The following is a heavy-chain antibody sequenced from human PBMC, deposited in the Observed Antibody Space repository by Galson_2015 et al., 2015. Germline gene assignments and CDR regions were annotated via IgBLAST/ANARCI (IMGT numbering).Heavy chain of an antibody. V-gene: IGHV4-59*01. J-gene: IGHJ4*02. CDR1: GGSIGTYY. D-gene: IGHD6-19*01. Sequence: TLSLTCTVSGGSIGTYYWSWIRQLPGKGLEWIGYIYYSGTTSYNPSLKSRVTISEDTSKNQFSLKLRSVTAADTAVYYCARTFSSGWDYFDYWGQGTLVTVSS. CDR2: IYYSGTT. CDR3: ARTFSSGWDYFDY.